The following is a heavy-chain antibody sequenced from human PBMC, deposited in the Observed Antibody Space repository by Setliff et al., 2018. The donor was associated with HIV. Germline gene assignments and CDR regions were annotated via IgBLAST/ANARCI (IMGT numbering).Heavy chain of an antibody. CDR1: GYTFTGYY. CDR3: ASTENYYDTSAYYYQRY. Sequence: GASVKVSCKASGYTFTGYYMHWVRQAPGQGLEWMGWINSNSGGTNYAQRFQGRVTMTRGRSISTAYMELSRLRYDDTAVYYCASTENYYDTSAYYYQRYWGQGTLVTVS. CDR2: INSNSGGT. J-gene: IGHJ4*02. V-gene: IGHV1-2*02. D-gene: IGHD3-22*01.